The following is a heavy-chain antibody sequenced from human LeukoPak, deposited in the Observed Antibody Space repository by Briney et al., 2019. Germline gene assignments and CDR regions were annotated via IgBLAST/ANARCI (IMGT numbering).Heavy chain of an antibody. D-gene: IGHD5-12*01. CDR3: AKVWGLGYSGYEGYFDY. CDR2: ISWNSGSI. CDR1: GFTFDDYA. J-gene: IGHJ4*02. V-gene: IGHV3-9*01. Sequence: PGRSLRLSCAASGFTFDDYAMHWVRQAPGKGLEGVSGISWNSGSIGYADSVKGRFTISRDNAKNSLYLQMNSLRAEDTALYYCAKVWGLGYSGYEGYFDYWGQGTLVTVSS.